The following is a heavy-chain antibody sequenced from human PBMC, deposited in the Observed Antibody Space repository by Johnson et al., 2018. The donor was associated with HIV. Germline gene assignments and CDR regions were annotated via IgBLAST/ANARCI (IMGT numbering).Heavy chain of an antibody. V-gene: IGHV3-74*02. D-gene: IGHD3-10*01. CDR2: INSDGSST. Sequence: EVQLVESGGGVVQPGRSLRLSCAASGFTFSSYWMHWVRQAPGKGLVWVSRINSDGSSTSYADSVKGRFTISRDNAKNTVYLQMNSLRVEDTAVYYCTRTNAALGSGAFDIWGQGTMITVSS. CDR3: TRTNAALGSGAFDI. J-gene: IGHJ3*02. CDR1: GFTFSSYW.